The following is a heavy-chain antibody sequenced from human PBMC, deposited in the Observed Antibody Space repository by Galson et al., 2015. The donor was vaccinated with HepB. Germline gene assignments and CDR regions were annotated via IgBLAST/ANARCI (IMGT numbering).Heavy chain of an antibody. Sequence: SVKVSCKASGYTFTYYAMNRVRQAPGQRPEWMGWINAANGNTKYLQEFQGRVTITRDTSASTVYMELSSLRSEDTAVYYCARDKGYGLGPPAYWGQGTLVNVSS. CDR2: INAANGNT. CDR1: GYTFTYYA. D-gene: IGHD3-10*01. J-gene: IGHJ4*02. V-gene: IGHV1-3*01. CDR3: ARDKGYGLGPPAY.